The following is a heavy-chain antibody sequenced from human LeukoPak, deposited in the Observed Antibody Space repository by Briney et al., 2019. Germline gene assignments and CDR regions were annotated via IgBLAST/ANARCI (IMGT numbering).Heavy chain of an antibody. Sequence: SETLSLTCTVSGGSINDYYWSWLRQSPGKGLEWIGYIYYTGRTKYNTSVQSRVTISVDKSKNKFSLKLSSVTAADTAVYYCASVNDYGDPLPRYMDVWGKGTAVTVSS. CDR2: IYYTGRT. CDR1: GGSINDYY. J-gene: IGHJ6*03. V-gene: IGHV4-59*12. D-gene: IGHD4-17*01. CDR3: ASVNDYGDPLPRYMDV.